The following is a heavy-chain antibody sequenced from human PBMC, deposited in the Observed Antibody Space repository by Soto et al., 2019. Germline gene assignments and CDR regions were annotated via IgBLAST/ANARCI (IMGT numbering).Heavy chain of an antibody. CDR2: IYSGGST. CDR1: GFTVSSNY. V-gene: IGHV3-66*01. J-gene: IGHJ4*02. Sequence: GGSLRLSCAASGFTVSSNYMSWVRQAPGKGLEWVSLIYSGGSTYYADSVKGRFTISRDNSKNTLYLQMNSLRAEDTAVYYCAKDGGIVATIDYWGQGTLVTVSS. D-gene: IGHD5-12*01. CDR3: AKDGGIVATIDY.